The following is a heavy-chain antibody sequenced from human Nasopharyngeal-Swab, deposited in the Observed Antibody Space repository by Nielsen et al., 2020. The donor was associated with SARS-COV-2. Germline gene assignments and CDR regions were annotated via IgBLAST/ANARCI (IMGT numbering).Heavy chain of an antibody. Sequence: GLAGFGYIYYSGSTYYNPSLKSRVTISVDTSKHQFSLKLSSVTAADTAVYYCARESGRVGSYFYYYYYMDVWGKGTTVTVSS. V-gene: IGHV4-31*02. CDR3: ARESGRVGSYFYYYYYMDV. D-gene: IGHD3-10*01. CDR2: IYYSGST. J-gene: IGHJ6*03.